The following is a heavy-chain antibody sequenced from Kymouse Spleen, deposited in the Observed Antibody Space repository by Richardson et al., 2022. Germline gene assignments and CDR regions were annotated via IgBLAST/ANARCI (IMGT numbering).Heavy chain of an antibody. V-gene: IGHV4-34*01. CDR3: AGIAAREGAFDY. J-gene: IGHJ4*02. CDR2: INHSGST. D-gene: IGHD6-6*01. CDR1: GGSFSGYY. Sequence: QVQLQQWGAGLLKPSETLSLTCAVYGGSFSGYYWSWIRQPPGKGLEWIGEINHSGSTNYNPSLKSRVTISVDTSKNQFSLKLSSVTAADTAVYYCAGIAAREGAFDYWGQGTLVTVSS.